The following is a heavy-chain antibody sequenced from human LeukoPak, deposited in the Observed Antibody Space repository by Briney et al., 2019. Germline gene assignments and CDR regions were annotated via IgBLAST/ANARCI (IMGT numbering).Heavy chain of an antibody. CDR3: ARRLLRSMTNLDY. Sequence: PSETLSLTCTVSGDSINSLDLWSWVRQPPGKGLEWIGEMYLSGTTHSNPSLKSRVTISVDTSKNQFSLKLSSVTAADTAVYYCARRLLRSMTNLDYWGQGTLVTVSS. CDR2: MYLSGTT. V-gene: IGHV4-4*02. D-gene: IGHD4-11*01. J-gene: IGHJ4*02. CDR1: GDSINSLDL.